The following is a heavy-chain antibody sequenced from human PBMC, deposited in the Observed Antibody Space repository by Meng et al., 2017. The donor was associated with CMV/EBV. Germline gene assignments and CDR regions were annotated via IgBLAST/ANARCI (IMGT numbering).Heavy chain of an antibody. CDR3: ARDKSGYSYGFPEWYFDL. J-gene: IGHJ2*01. CDR1: GFTFSSYA. CDR2: ISGSGGST. Sequence: GGSLRLSCAASGFTFSSYAMSWVRQAPGKGLEWVSAISGSGGSTYYADSVKGRFTISRDNSKNTLYLQMNSLRAEDTAVYYCARDKSGYSYGFPEWYFDLWGRGTLVTVSS. V-gene: IGHV3-23*01. D-gene: IGHD5-18*01.